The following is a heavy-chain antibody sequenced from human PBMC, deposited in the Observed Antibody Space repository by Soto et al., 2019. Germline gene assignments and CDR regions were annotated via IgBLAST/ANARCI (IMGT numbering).Heavy chain of an antibody. CDR1: GYTFTSYA. CDR2: INAGNGNT. D-gene: IGHD3-16*01. V-gene: IGHV1-3*01. J-gene: IGHJ4*02. CDR3: ARSYVLGDYFDY. Sequence: ASVKVSCKASGYTFTSYAMHWVRQAPGQRLEWMGWINAGNGNTKYSQKLQGRVTMTRNTSISTAYMELSSLRSEDTAVYYWARSYVLGDYFDYWGQGTLVTVSS.